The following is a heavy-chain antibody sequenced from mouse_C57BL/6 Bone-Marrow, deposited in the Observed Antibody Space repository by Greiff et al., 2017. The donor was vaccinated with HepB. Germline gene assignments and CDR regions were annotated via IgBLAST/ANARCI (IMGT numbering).Heavy chain of an antibody. Sequence: EVQGVESGPELVKPGASVKISCKASGYTFTDYYMNWVKQSHGKSLEWIGDINPNNGGTSYNQKFKGKATLTVDKSSSTAYMELRSLTSEDSAVYYCASIEGYYFDYWGQGTTLTVSS. J-gene: IGHJ2*01. CDR1: GYTFTDYY. CDR3: ASIEGYYFDY. CDR2: INPNNGGT. V-gene: IGHV1-26*01.